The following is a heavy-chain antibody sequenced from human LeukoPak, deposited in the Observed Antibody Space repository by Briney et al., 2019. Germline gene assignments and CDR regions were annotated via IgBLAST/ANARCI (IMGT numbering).Heavy chain of an antibody. D-gene: IGHD6-13*01. CDR3: ARLIAAAGTGNCWFDP. Sequence: SETLSLTCTVSGGSISSSSYYWGWIRQPPGKGLEWIGSIYYSGSTYYNPSLKSRVTISVDTSKNQFSLKLSSVTAADTAVYYCARLIAAAGTGNCWFDPWGQGTLVTVSS. CDR1: GGSISSSSYY. J-gene: IGHJ5*02. CDR2: IYYSGST. V-gene: IGHV4-39*07.